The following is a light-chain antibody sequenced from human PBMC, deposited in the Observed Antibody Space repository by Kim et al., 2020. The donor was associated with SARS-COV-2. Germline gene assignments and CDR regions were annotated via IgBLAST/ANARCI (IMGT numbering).Light chain of an antibody. Sequence: FSPGERSTLSCRASPSFGGNLAWYQHKLGQAPRLLIYDASNRAIGVPDRFSGSGSGTDFTLTISSLEPEDFAIYYCQQRSNWPRYSFGQGTKLEI. CDR2: DAS. CDR1: PSFGGN. V-gene: IGKV3-11*01. J-gene: IGKJ2*03. CDR3: QQRSNWPRYS.